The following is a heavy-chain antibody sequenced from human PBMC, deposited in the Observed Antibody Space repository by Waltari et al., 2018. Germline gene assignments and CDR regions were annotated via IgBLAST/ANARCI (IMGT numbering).Heavy chain of an antibody. J-gene: IGHJ4*02. Sequence: HLHESGPGLVKPSETLSLTCIVSGFSISSGYYWGWVRPPPGKGLEWIGSIYHGGKAYNNPSLESRVTISVDPSSNQFSLKVRSVTAADTAVYYCARLDYGDNEPLDYWGQGTLVTVSS. CDR3: ARLDYGDNEPLDY. CDR1: GFSISSGYY. V-gene: IGHV4-38-2*02. CDR2: IYHGGKA. D-gene: IGHD4-17*01.